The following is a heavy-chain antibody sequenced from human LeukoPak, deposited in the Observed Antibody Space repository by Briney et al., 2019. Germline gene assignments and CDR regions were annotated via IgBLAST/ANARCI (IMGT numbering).Heavy chain of an antibody. Sequence: PSETLSLTCTVSGDSISSSSYYWGWIRQPPGKGLEYIGSIYYSGSTHYNSSLKSRVTISVDTSKNQFSLKLSSVTAADTALYYCARIYYYYYYMDVWGKGTTVTISS. CDR2: IYYSGST. J-gene: IGHJ6*03. CDR3: ARIYYYYYYMDV. CDR1: GDSISSSSYY. V-gene: IGHV4-39*01.